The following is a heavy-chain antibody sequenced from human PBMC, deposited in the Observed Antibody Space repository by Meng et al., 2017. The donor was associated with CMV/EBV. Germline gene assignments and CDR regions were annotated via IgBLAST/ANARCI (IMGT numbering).Heavy chain of an antibody. CDR1: GFTFSSYA. V-gene: IGHV3-30*04. CDR3: ARERSQLDSSGYDD. J-gene: IGHJ4*02. D-gene: IGHD3-22*01. CDR2: ISYDENNK. Sequence: GESLKISCAASGFTFSSYAMHWVRQAPGKGLEWVAVISYDENNKYYADSVKGRFTISRDNAKNSLYLQMNSLRAEDTAVYYCARERSQLDSSGYDDWGQGTLVTVSS.